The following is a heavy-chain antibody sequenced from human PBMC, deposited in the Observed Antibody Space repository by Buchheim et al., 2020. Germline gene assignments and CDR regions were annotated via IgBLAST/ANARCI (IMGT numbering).Heavy chain of an antibody. CDR1: GFPFNNFA. V-gene: IGHV3-30-3*01. Sequence: QVHLVQSGGGVVQPGRSLRLSCAASGFPFNNFAMHWVRQAPGTGLEWVAVISYDDNHKYYADSVKGRFTISRDNSKNTLYLQMNSLRAEDTAVYYCAREITIFGVIWNALRGYFDYWGQGTL. CDR2: ISYDDNHK. J-gene: IGHJ4*02. CDR3: AREITIFGVIWNALRGYFDY. D-gene: IGHD3-3*01.